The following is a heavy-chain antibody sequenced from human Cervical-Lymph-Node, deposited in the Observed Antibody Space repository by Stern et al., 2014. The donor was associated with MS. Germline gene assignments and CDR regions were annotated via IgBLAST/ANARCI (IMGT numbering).Heavy chain of an antibody. D-gene: IGHD3-10*01. CDR1: GFTFSTYA. CDR2: VSYDGTQR. CDR3: ARGGRGVGLEY. J-gene: IGHJ4*02. V-gene: IGHV3-30-3*01. Sequence: VQLVGSGGGVVQPGRSLSLSCVASGFTFSTYAMHWVRQAPGKGLEWVAFVSYDGTQRNSTDSVKARFTISRDNSKNTLYLHMNSLRDEDTAVYFCARGGRGVGLEYWGQGALVTVSS.